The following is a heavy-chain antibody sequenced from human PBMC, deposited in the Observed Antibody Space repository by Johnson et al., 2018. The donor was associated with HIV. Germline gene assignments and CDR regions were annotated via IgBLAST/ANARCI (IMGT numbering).Heavy chain of an antibody. D-gene: IGHD3-10*01. V-gene: IGHV3-33*08. CDR1: GFTFEDYA. Sequence: VQLVESGGTLVQPDRSLRLSCASSGFTFEDYAMHWVRQAPGKGLEWVAVIWYDGSNNYYADSVKGRFTISKDNSRNTLFLHMNSLRADDTAVYYCAIGRGEFPRHAFDIWGQGTMVTVSS. CDR3: AIGRGEFPRHAFDI. CDR2: IWYDGSNN. J-gene: IGHJ3*02.